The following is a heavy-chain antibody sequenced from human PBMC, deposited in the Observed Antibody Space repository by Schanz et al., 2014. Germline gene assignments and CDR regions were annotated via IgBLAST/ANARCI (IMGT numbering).Heavy chain of an antibody. Sequence: VQLLESGGGLVQPGGSLRLSCAASGFTFSSYGMHWVRQAPGKGLEWVAAMSYDGSIKYYGDSVKGRFTISRDNSENTLYRQMNSLSADDTAVFYCAKGMGYCSGGTCYDYYYYGLDVWGQGTTVTVSS. D-gene: IGHD2-15*01. CDR3: AKGMGYCSGGTCYDYYYYGLDV. CDR2: MSYDGSIK. CDR1: GFTFSSYG. J-gene: IGHJ6*02. V-gene: IGHV3-33*06.